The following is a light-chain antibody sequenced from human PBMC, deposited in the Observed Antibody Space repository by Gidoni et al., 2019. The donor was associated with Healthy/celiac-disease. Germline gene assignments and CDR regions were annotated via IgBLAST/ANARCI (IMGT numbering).Light chain of an antibody. CDR2: DAS. J-gene: IGKJ2*04. V-gene: IGKV3D-20*01. CDR1: QSVSSRY. CDR3: QQYGSSPPMCS. Sequence: EIVLTQSPATLSLSPGESATLSCGASQSVSSRYLAWYQQKPGLAPRLLIYDASSRATGIPDRFRGSGSGTDFTLTISRLEPEDFAVYYCQQYGSSPPMCSFGQGTKLEIK.